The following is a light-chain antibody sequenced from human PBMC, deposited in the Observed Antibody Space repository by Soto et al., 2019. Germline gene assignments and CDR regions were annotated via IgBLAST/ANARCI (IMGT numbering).Light chain of an antibody. J-gene: IGKJ1*01. Sequence: VMTQSPATLSVSPGERATLSCRARQRVSIDLAWYQQTPGQAPSLLIYGASTRATGIPVRFSGSASGTEFTRTISSLQSEDSTVYYFQKYNTWHRTFGQGTKVESK. CDR2: GAS. CDR3: QKYNTWHRT. CDR1: QRVSID. V-gene: IGKV3-15*01.